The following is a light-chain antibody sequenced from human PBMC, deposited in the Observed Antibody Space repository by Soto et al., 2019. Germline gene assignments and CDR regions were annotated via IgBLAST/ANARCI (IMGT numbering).Light chain of an antibody. CDR2: GAS. J-gene: IGKJ1*01. CDR1: ESVSSN. V-gene: IGKV3-15*01. CDR3: QQYNKWPLA. Sequence: IVMRQSPATLSVSPGESATLFCRASESVSSNLAWYQQKPGQAPRLLIYGASTRATGIPARFSGSRSGTEFTLTISSLQSEDLAVYYCQQYNKWPLAFGQGTKVEIK.